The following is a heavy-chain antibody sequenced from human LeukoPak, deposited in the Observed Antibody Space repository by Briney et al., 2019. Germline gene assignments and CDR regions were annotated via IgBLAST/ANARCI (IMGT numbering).Heavy chain of an antibody. CDR2: ISWNSGSI. V-gene: IGHV3-9*01. J-gene: IGHJ3*02. Sequence: SLRLSRAASGFTFDDYAMHWVRQAPGKGLEWVSSISWNSGSIGYADSVKGRFTISRDNAKNSLYLQMNSLRAEDTALYYCAKNSGYSSVYDAFDIWGQGTMVTVSS. CDR1: GFTFDDYA. CDR3: AKNSGYSSVYDAFDI. D-gene: IGHD6-19*01.